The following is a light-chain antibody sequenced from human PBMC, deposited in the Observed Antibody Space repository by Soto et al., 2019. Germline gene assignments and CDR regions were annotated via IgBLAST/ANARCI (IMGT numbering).Light chain of an antibody. V-gene: IGLV2-14*01. CDR3: SSSTSSSTLSV. CDR2: EVS. Sequence: QSALTQPASVSGSPGQSITISCTGASNDVGGFNYVSWYQQHPGKAPKLIIYEVSNRPSGVSNRFSGSKSGNTASLTISGLQAEDEADYYSSSSTSSSTLSVFGTGTKLTVL. J-gene: IGLJ1*01. CDR1: SNDVGGFNY.